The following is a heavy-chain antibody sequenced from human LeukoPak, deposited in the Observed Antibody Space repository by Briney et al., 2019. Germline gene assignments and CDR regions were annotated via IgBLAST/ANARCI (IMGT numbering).Heavy chain of an antibody. CDR3: AGEYSSSSGSVSDY. CDR2: ITSSSSTI. V-gene: IGHV3-48*02. J-gene: IGHJ4*02. D-gene: IGHD6-6*01. Sequence: GGSLRLSCAASGFTFSSYNMNWVRQAPGKGLEWVSYITSSSSTIYYADSVKGRFTISRDNAKNSLYLQMNSLRDEDTAVYYCAGEYSSSSGSVSDYWGQGTLVTVSS. CDR1: GFTFSSYN.